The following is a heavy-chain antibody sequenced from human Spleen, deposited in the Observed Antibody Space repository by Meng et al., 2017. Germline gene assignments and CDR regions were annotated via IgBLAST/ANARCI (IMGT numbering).Heavy chain of an antibody. Sequence: VQLQESGPGLVTPSDTLSLPCTVSGVSISSYFWSWSRQPPGRGLEFIGYIYRRGSTNYNPSLQNRATISLDTSKNHFSLKLTSLTAADTAIYYCATVNFGASGGGWFDPWGQGTLVTVSS. V-gene: IGHV4-59*07. CDR1: GVSISSYF. D-gene: IGHD4-17*01. J-gene: IGHJ5*02. CDR3: ATVNFGASGGGWFDP. CDR2: IYRRGST.